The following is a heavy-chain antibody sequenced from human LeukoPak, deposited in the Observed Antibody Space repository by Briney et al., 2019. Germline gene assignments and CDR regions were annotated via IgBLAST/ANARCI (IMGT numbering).Heavy chain of an antibody. Sequence: SQTLSLTCAISGDNVSSNSAAWNWIRQSPSRGLEWLGRTYYRSKWYNDYAVSVKSRITINPDTSKNQFSLQLNSVTPEGTAVYYCARGKWELLSHYWCFDLWGRGTLVTVSS. V-gene: IGHV6-1*01. D-gene: IGHD1-26*01. CDR1: GDNVSSNSAA. CDR3: ARGKWELLSHYWCFDL. J-gene: IGHJ2*01. CDR2: TYYRSKWYN.